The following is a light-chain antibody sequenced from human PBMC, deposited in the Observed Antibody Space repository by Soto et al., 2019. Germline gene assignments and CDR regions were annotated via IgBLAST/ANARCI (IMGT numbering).Light chain of an antibody. J-gene: IGKJ2*01. CDR1: QGIGSRY. Sequence: EIVMTQSPGTLSLSPGERATISCRASQGIGSRYLAWYHQKSGQAPRLLIYGASSRATGIPDRFSGSGSGTDFTLTISRLEHEDFGVYYCQQFGSSIPLTFGQGTKLEIK. CDR3: QQFGSSIPLT. V-gene: IGKV3-20*01. CDR2: GAS.